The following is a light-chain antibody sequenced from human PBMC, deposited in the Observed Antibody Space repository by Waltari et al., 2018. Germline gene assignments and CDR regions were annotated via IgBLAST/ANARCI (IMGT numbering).Light chain of an antibody. Sequence: ERVMMESPVTVSVSPGEAITLYCTASENVGTDVAWYRHKLGQPPRLLIYFANSRATGVPARISGSGSGTDFTLSISSLESEDFAFYYCQQSRRWPQRTFGQGTKLEI. V-gene: IGKV3D-15*01. J-gene: IGKJ2*01. CDR1: ENVGTD. CDR3: QQSRRWPQRT. CDR2: FAN.